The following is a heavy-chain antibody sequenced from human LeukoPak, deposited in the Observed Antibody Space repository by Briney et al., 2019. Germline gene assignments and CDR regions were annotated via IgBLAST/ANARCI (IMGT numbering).Heavy chain of an antibody. CDR2: IYYSGST. V-gene: IGHV4-59*12. J-gene: IGHJ4*02. CDR1: GGSISSYY. CDR3: ARDRGLNYDY. D-gene: IGHD3-10*01. Sequence: SETLSLTCTVSGGSISSYYWSWIRQPPGKGLEWIGYIYYSGSTNYNPSLKSRVTISVDTSKNQFSLNLRSVTAADTAVYYCARDRGLNYDYWGQGTLVTVSS.